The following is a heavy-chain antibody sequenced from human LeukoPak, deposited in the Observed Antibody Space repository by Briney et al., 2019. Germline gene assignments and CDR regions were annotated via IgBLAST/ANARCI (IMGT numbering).Heavy chain of an antibody. CDR1: VYTFTSYG. D-gene: IGHD6-13*01. J-gene: IGHJ2*01. CDR2: ISAYNGNT. V-gene: IGHV1-18*01. Sequence: ASVKVSCKASVYTFTSYGISWVRQAPGQGLEWMGWISAYNGNTNYAQKLQGRVTMTTDTSTSTAYMEPRSLRSDDTAVYYCARARAAAWRSNSRAPGNFELWGRGTLVTVSS. CDR3: ARARAAAWRSNSRAPGNFEL.